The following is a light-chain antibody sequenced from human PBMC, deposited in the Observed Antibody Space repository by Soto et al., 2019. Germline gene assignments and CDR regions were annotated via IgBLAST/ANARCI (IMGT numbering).Light chain of an antibody. CDR1: QSVSDRY. CDR3: HQYDGSPPWT. V-gene: IGKV3-20*01. J-gene: IGKJ1*01. CDR2: DTS. Sequence: EIVLTQSPGTLSLSAGERATTSCRASQSVSDRYLAWYQQKPGQAPRLLLYDTSNRSTGIPDRFSGSGSATDFSLTISSLQPEDFAVYDCHQYDGSPPWTFGQGTKVDIK.